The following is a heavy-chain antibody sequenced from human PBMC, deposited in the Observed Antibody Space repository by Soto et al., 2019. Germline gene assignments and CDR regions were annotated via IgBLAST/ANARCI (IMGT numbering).Heavy chain of an antibody. Sequence: GGSLRLSCAASGFTFSSYAMHWVRQAPGKGLEWVAVISYDGSNKYYADSVKGRFTISRDNSKNTLYLQMNSLRAEDTAVYYCAREGSIAAPYYYYGMDVWGQGTTVTVSS. CDR3: AREGSIAAPYYYYGMDV. D-gene: IGHD6-6*01. CDR1: GFTFSSYA. V-gene: IGHV3-30-3*01. CDR2: ISYDGSNK. J-gene: IGHJ6*02.